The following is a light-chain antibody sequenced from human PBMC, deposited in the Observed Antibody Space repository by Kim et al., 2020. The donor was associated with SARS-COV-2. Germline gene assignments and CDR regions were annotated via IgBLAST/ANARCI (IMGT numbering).Light chain of an antibody. CDR1: QSISSW. Sequence: DIQMTQSPSTLSASVGDRVTITCRASQSISSWLAWYQLKPGKAPNLLIYDASSFESGVPSRFSGSGSGTEFTLTISSLQPDDFATYYCQQYSSYSGTFGQGTKVDIK. J-gene: IGKJ1*01. CDR2: DAS. CDR3: QQYSSYSGT. V-gene: IGKV1-5*01.